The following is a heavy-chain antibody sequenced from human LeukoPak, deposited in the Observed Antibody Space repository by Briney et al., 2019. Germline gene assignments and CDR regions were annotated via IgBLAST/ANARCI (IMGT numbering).Heavy chain of an antibody. Sequence: SETLSLTCAVYGGSFSSYYWSWIRQPPGKGLEWIGYIYYSGSTNYNPSLKSRVTISVDTSKNQFSLKLSSVTAADTAVYYCARGLYGDYVEGYYYMDVWGKGTTVTVSS. CDR2: IYYSGST. J-gene: IGHJ6*03. D-gene: IGHD4-17*01. CDR3: ARGLYGDYVEGYYYMDV. CDR1: GGSFSSYY. V-gene: IGHV4-59*12.